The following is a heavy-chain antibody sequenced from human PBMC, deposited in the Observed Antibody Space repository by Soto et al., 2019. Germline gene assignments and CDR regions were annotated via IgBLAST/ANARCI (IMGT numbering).Heavy chain of an antibody. V-gene: IGHV5-10-1*01. Sequence: GGALKISCQGSGYSFAGYWITWVRQQPGKGLEWVGRIDPSDAQTYYSPSFRGHVTISATKSITTVFLQWSSLRASDNAMYYCARQIYEYDKGPNIQYYFDSGGQGTPVTVSS. CDR1: GYSFAGYW. J-gene: IGHJ4*02. CDR3: ARQIYEYDKGPNIQYYFDS. CDR2: IDPSDAQT. D-gene: IGHD3-22*01.